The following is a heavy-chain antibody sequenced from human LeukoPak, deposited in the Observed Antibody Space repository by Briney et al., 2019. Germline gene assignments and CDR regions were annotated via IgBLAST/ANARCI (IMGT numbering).Heavy chain of an antibody. Sequence: AASVKVSRKASGYTFTGYYMHGVRQAPGQGLEWVGRINPNSGGTNYAQKFQGRITMTRDTSISTAYMELSRLRSDDTTVYYCARDYYGSGSYLYWGQGTLVTVSS. CDR1: GYTFTGYY. V-gene: IGHV1-2*06. CDR2: INPNSGGT. J-gene: IGHJ4*02. D-gene: IGHD3-10*01. CDR3: ARDYYGSGSYLY.